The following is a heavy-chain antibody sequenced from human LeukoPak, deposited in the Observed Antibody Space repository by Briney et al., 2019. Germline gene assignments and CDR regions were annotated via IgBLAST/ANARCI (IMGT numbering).Heavy chain of an antibody. CDR1: GFTFSDYY. CDR3: AKDKSIGGRYFDCGDY. Sequence: GGSLRLSCAASGFTFSDYYMSWIRQAPGKGLEWVSYISSSGSSIYYADSVKGRFTISRDNAKNSLYLQMNSLRAEDTAVYYCAKDKSIGGRYFDCGDYWGQGALVTVSS. J-gene: IGHJ4*02. D-gene: IGHD3-9*01. V-gene: IGHV3-11*01. CDR2: ISSSGSSI.